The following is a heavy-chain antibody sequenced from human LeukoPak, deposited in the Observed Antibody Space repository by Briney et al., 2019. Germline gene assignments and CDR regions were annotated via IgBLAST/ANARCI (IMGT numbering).Heavy chain of an antibody. CDR3: ARVKTLVGATHPLGY. Sequence: ASVKVSCKASGYTFTGYYMHWVRQAPGLGLERMGWINPNSGGTNYAQKFQGRVTMTRDTSISTAYMELSSLRSEDTAVYYCARVKTLVGATHPLGYWGQGTLVTVSS. CDR1: GYTFTGYY. J-gene: IGHJ4*02. CDR2: INPNSGGT. V-gene: IGHV1-2*02. D-gene: IGHD1-26*01.